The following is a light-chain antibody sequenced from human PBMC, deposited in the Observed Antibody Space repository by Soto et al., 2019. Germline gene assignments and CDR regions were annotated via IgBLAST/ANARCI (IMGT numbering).Light chain of an antibody. CDR3: QSYDSSLSGSYV. CDR2: GNS. J-gene: IGLJ1*01. Sequence: QSVLTQPPSVSGAPGQRVTISCPGSSSNIGAGYDVHWYQQLPGTAPKLLIYGNSNRPSGVPDRFSGSKSGTSASLAITGLQAEDEADYYCQSYDSSLSGSYVFGTGTKVTVL. CDR1: SSNIGAGYD. V-gene: IGLV1-40*01.